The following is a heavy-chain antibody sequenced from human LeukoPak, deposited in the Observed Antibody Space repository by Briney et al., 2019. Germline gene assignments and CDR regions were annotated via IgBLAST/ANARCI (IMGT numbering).Heavy chain of an antibody. V-gene: IGHV6-1*01. CDR3: VVEGGYGLFGY. D-gene: IGHD5-12*01. CDR2: TYYRSKWYN. CDR1: GDSVSSNSAA. J-gene: IGHJ4*02. Sequence: SQTLSLTCAISGDSVSSNSAAWNWFRQSPSRGLEWLGRTYYRSKWYNDYAASVISRIAINADTSKNQFSLQLNSVTPEDTAVYYCVVEGGYGLFGYWGQGTLVAVSS.